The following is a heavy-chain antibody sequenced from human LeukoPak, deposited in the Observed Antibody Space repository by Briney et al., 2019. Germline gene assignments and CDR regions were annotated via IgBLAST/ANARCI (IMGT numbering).Heavy chain of an antibody. CDR3: ARGTFDYDVVTGIHYYMDV. J-gene: IGHJ6*03. D-gene: IGHD3-9*01. V-gene: IGHV1-8*01. CDR2: MKPDSGNS. Sequence: ASVKVSCKASGYPFTSFEINWVRQATGEGLEWMGWMKPDSGNSAFAQKFRDRVTLSSNSSINTAYMEVSSLGSDDTAVYFCARGTFDYDVVTGIHYYMDVWGTGTTVTVSS. CDR1: GYPFTSFE.